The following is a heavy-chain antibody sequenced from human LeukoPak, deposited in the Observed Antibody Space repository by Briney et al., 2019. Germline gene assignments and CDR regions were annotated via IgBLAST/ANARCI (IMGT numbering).Heavy chain of an antibody. CDR3: AIHVSAYDAFDI. CDR1: GGSISSGDYY. Sequence: SETLSLTCTVSGGSISSGDYYWSWIRQPPGKGLEWIGSFYYSGSTYYNPSLKSRVTISVDTSKNQFSLKLSSVTAADTAVYYCAIHVSAYDAFDIWGQGTRVTVSS. J-gene: IGHJ3*02. V-gene: IGHV4-39*01. D-gene: IGHD5/OR15-5a*01. CDR2: FYYSGST.